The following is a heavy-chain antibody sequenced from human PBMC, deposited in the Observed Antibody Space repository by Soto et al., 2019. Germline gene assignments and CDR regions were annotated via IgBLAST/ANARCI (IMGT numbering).Heavy chain of an antibody. CDR2: ISSSSSTI. CDR1: GFTFSSYS. Sequence: GGSLRLSCAASGFTFSSYSMNWVRQAPGKGLEWVSYISSSSSTIYYADSVKGRFTISRDNAKNSLYLQMNSLRDEDTAVYYCARESRFLEWLSLNRFDPWGQGTLVTVSS. J-gene: IGHJ5*02. D-gene: IGHD3-3*01. CDR3: ARESRFLEWLSLNRFDP. V-gene: IGHV3-48*02.